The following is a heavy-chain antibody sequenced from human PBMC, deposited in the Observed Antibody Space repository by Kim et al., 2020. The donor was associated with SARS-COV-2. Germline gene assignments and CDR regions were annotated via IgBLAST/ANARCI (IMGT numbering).Heavy chain of an antibody. J-gene: IGHJ6*02. CDR1: GFTFSDYY. CDR2: ISSSSSYT. Sequence: GGSLRLSCAASGFTFSDYYMSWIRQAPGKGLEWVSYISSSSSYTNYADSVKGRFTISRDNAKNSLYLQMNSLRAEDTAVYYCARRYFDWLGQNYGMDVWGQGTTVTVSS. V-gene: IGHV3-11*03. D-gene: IGHD3-9*01. CDR3: ARRYFDWLGQNYGMDV.